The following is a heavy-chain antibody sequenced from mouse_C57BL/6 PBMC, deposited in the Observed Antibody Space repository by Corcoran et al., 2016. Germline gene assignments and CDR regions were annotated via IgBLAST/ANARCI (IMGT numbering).Heavy chain of an antibody. CDR3: ARKGLLGFAY. CDR2: INPNNGGT. D-gene: IGHD3-1*01. CDR1: GYTFTDYN. Sequence: EVQLQQSGPELVKPGASVKIPCKASGYTFTDYNMDWVKQSHGKSLEWIGDINPNNGGTIYNQKFKGKATLTVDKSSSTAYMELRSLTSEDTAVYYCARKGLLGFAYWGQGTLVTVSA. J-gene: IGHJ3*01. V-gene: IGHV1-18*01.